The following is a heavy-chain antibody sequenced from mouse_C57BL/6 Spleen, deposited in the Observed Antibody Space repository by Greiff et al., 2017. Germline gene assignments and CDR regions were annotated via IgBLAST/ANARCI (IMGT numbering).Heavy chain of an antibody. CDR3: AREDDYDGGWFAY. V-gene: IGHV2-2*01. CDR1: GFSLTSYG. J-gene: IGHJ3*01. CDR2: IWSGGST. Sequence: VKLQESGPGLVQPSQRLSITCTVSGFSLTSYGVHWVRQSPGKGLEWLGVIWSGGSTDYNAAFISRLSISKDNSKSQVFFKMNSLQADDTAIYYCAREDDYDGGWFAYWGQGTLVTVSA. D-gene: IGHD2-4*01.